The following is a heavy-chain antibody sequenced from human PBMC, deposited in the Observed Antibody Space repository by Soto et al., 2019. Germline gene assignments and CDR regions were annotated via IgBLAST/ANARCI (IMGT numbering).Heavy chain of an antibody. CDR1: GGSISSGGYY. CDR3: ARGGSLIVVVPAAFDP. Sequence: SETLSLTCTVSGGSISSGGYYWSWIRQHPGKGLEWIGYIYYSGSTYYNPSLKSRVTISVDTSKNQFSLKLSSVTAADTAVYYCARGGSLIVVVPAAFDPWGQGTLVTVSS. V-gene: IGHV4-31*03. J-gene: IGHJ5*02. CDR2: IYYSGST. D-gene: IGHD2-2*01.